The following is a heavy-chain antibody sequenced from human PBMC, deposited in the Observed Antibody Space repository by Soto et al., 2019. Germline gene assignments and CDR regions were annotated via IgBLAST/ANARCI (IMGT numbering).Heavy chain of an antibody. CDR3: AGDLAYYYDSSGYFGY. CDR2: IIPILGTA. V-gene: IGHV1-69*06. CDR1: GGTFSSYA. D-gene: IGHD3-22*01. Sequence: QVQLVQSGAEVKKPGSSVKVSCKASGGTFSSYAISWVRQAPGQGLEWMGGIIPILGTANYAQKFQGRVTITADKSTSKAYMELSSLRSEDTAVYYCAGDLAYYYDSSGYFGYWGQGTLVTVSS. J-gene: IGHJ4*02.